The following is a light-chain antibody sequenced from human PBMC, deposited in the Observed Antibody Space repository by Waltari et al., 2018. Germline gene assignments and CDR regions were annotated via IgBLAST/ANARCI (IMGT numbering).Light chain of an antibody. V-gene: IGKV3-20*01. CDR3: QKYGTLPAT. Sequence: EIALTQSPGTLSVSPGERVTLSCRASQSVSRTLAWYQQKPGQAPRLLIYAASTRATGIPDRFSGSGSGTDFSLTISRLQPEDFAVYYCQKYGTLPATFGQGTKVEIK. CDR1: QSVSRT. J-gene: IGKJ1*01. CDR2: AAS.